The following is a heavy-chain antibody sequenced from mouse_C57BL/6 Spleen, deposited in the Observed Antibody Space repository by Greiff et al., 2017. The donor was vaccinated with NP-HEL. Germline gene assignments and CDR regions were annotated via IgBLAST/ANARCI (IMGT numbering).Heavy chain of an antibody. D-gene: IGHD2-3*01. CDR1: GYSITSGYY. V-gene: IGHV3-6*01. CDR2: ISYDGSN. Sequence: VQLKESGPGLVKPSQSLSLTCSVTGYSITSGYYWNWIRQFPGNKLEWMGYISYDGSNNYNPSLKNRISITRDTSKNQFILKLNSVTTEDTATYYCAREGLLGYFDVWGTGTTVTVSS. CDR3: AREGLLGYFDV. J-gene: IGHJ1*03.